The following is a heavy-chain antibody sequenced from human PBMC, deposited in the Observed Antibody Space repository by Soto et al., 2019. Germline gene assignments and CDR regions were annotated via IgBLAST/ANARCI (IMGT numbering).Heavy chain of an antibody. J-gene: IGHJ4*02. Sequence: ASVNLSCKDSGYRFTGNSLHWVRQAPGQGLKRMGWINPNNGGTNYAQKFQGRVTMTRETSISTAYMDLSRLRSDDTGVYYCAMQRSGVVYWCQGTLLTVSS. CDR2: INPNNGGT. D-gene: IGHD6-25*01. CDR1: GYRFTGNS. V-gene: IGHV1-2*02. CDR3: AMQRSGVVY.